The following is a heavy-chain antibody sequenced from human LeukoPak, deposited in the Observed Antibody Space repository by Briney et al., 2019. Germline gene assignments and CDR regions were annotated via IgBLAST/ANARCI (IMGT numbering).Heavy chain of an antibody. CDR1: GFTFSNHW. J-gene: IGHJ4*02. Sequence: PGGSLRLSCAASGFTFSNHWMSWVRQAPGKGLQWVANIKQDGSEAYDGDSMKGRFTISRDNAKNSLYLQMNSLRAEDTAVYYCARVEWMGRMDYWGQGTVITVSS. V-gene: IGHV3-7*04. CDR2: IKQDGSEA. CDR3: ARVEWMGRMDY. D-gene: IGHD3-3*01.